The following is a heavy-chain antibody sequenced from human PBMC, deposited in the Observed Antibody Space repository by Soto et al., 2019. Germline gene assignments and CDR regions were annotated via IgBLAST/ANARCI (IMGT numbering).Heavy chain of an antibody. Sequence: SETLSPTCHVSGSSLIYSDWSWTRLLPGKGLDWAGYIYYSGSTSNNPSLRRRVIMSVDTSKKQFSLQLKSVTAADTAIYYCARTVLGPDILADQFVDYYYYMDVWGQGTTVTVSS. V-gene: IGHV4-59*08. CDR3: ARTVLGPDILADQFVDYYYYMDV. CDR2: IYYSGST. J-gene: IGHJ6*03. CDR1: GSSLIYSD. D-gene: IGHD3-9*01.